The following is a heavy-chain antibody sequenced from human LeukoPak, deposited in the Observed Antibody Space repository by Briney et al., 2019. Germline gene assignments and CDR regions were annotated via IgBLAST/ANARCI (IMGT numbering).Heavy chain of an antibody. Sequence: GRSLRLSCAASGFTFSSYAMHWVRQAPGKGLEWVAVISYDGSNKYYADSVKGRFTISRDNSKNTLYLQMNSLRAEDTAVYYCAREDIVVVPAWDYWGQGTLSPSPQ. V-gene: IGHV3-30*04. D-gene: IGHD2-2*01. CDR1: GFTFSSYA. CDR2: ISYDGSNK. J-gene: IGHJ4*02. CDR3: AREDIVVVPAWDY.